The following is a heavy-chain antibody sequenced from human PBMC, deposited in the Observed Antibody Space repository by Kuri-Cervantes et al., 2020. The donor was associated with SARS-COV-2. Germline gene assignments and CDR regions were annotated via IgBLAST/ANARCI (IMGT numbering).Heavy chain of an antibody. CDR1: GGTFSSYA. CDR2: IIPILGTA. D-gene: IGHD6-13*01. J-gene: IGHJ3*02. Sequence: SVKVSCKASGGTFSSYAISWVRQAPGQGLEWMGRIIPILGTANYAQKFQGRVTITADKSTSTAYMELRSLRSDDTAVHYCARDGGIAAATSEGAFDIWGQGTMVTVSS. V-gene: IGHV1-69*04. CDR3: ARDGGIAAATSEGAFDI.